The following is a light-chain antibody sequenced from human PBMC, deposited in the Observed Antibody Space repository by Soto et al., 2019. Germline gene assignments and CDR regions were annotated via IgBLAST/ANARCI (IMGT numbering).Light chain of an antibody. V-gene: IGKV1-5*03. CDR2: KAS. CDR3: QQYDSYSFT. Sequence: DIQMTQSPSTLSASVGDRVTITCRANQSISTWLAWYQRKPGKAPKLLIYKASSLESGVPSRFSGSGSGTEFTLTISSLQPDEFATYYCQQYDSYSFTFGPGPKVDIK. CDR1: QSISTW. J-gene: IGKJ3*01.